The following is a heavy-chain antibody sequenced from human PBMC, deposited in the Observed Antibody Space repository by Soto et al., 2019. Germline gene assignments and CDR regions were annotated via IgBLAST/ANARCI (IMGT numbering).Heavy chain of an antibody. V-gene: IGHV2-5*02. Sequence: QITLKESGPTLVRPTQTLTLTCTFSGFSLTTSGVGVGWIRQPPGKALEWLAVIYWDDDKRYSSSLKSRLTIXXDXAXXQGVITMTNMDPVDTATYYCAHHPYYGLGSYSFDYWGQGTLVTVSS. CDR2: IYWDDDK. D-gene: IGHD3-10*01. CDR3: AHHPYYGLGSYSFDY. J-gene: IGHJ4*02. CDR1: GFSLTTSGVG.